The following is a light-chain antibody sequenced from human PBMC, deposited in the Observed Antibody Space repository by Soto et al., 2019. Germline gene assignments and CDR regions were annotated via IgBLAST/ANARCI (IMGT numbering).Light chain of an antibody. CDR2: TAS. V-gene: IGKV1-39*01. CDR3: QQSDSTPYT. Sequence: DIQMTQATSSLSASVGDRVTITCRASQSISSYLNWYQQKPGKAPKFLIYTASSLQSGVPSRFSGSGSGTDFTLTISSLQPEDFATYFFQQSDSTPYTFGRGTKLQI. J-gene: IGKJ2*01. CDR1: QSISSY.